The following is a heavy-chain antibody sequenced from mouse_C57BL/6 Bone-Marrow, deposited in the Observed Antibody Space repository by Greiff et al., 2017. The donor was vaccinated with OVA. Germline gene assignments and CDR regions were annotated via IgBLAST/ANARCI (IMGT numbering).Heavy chain of an antibody. CDR2: IRNKANGYTT. CDR3: ARYRLTGVPFDY. CDR1: GFTFTDYY. V-gene: IGHV7-3*01. Sequence: EVKLVESGGGLVQPGGSLSLSCAASGFTFTDYYMSWVRQPPGKALEWLGFIRNKANGYTTEYSASVKSRFTISRDNSQSILYLQMNALRAEDSATYYCARYRLTGVPFDYWGQGTTLTVSS. J-gene: IGHJ2*01. D-gene: IGHD4-1*01.